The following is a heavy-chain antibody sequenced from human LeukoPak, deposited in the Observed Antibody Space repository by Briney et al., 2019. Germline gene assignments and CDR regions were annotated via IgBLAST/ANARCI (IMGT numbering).Heavy chain of an antibody. D-gene: IGHD7-27*01. J-gene: IGHJ4*02. CDR1: GYTFTSYG. V-gene: IGHV1-18*01. Sequence: ASVKVSCKASGYTFTSYGISWVQQAPGQGLEWMGWISAYNGNTNYAQKLQGRVTMTTDTSTSTAYMELRSLRSDDTAVYYCARVDELTGDQGSFDYWGQGTLVTVSS. CDR3: ARVDELTGDQGSFDY. CDR2: ISAYNGNT.